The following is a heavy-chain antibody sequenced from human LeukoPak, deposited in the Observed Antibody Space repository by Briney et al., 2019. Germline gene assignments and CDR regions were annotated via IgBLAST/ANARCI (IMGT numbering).Heavy chain of an antibody. D-gene: IGHD3-16*02. V-gene: IGHV3-23*01. J-gene: IGHJ4*02. CDR3: ARGAYDYVWGSYRLYYFDY. Sequence: QPGGSLRLSCAASGFTFSSYGMSWVRQAPGKGLEWVSAISGSGGSTYYADSVKGRFTISRDNAKNSLYLQMNSLRAEDTAVYYCARGAYDYVWGSYRLYYFDYWGQGTLVTVSS. CDR2: ISGSGGST. CDR1: GFTFSSYG.